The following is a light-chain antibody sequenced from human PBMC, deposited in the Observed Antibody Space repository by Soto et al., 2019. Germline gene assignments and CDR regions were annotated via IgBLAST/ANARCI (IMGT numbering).Light chain of an antibody. CDR2: EVS. J-gene: IGLJ1*01. V-gene: IGLV2-14*01. CDR1: SSDVGGYNY. CDR3: NSYTSKSTGV. Sequence: QSALTQPASVSGSPGQSITISCTGTSSDVGGYNYVSWYQQHPGKAPKLIIYEVSNRPSGVSNRFSGSKSGNTASLTISVLKDEDEADYYCNSYTSKSTGVFGTGTKVTVL.